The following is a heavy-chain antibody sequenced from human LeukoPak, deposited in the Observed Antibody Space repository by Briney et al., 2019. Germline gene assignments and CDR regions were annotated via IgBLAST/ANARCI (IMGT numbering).Heavy chain of an antibody. CDR1: GFTFSSYA. CDR2: ISSNGGSA. V-gene: IGHV3-64*01. CDR3: ARVSGGAGYSY. D-gene: IGHD2-21*01. J-gene: IGHJ4*02. Sequence: GGSLRLSCAASGFTFSSYAMHWVRQAPGKGLEYVSAISSNGGSAYYANSVKGRFTISRDNSKNTLYLQMGSLSAEDMAVYYCARVSGGAGYSYWGQGTLVTVPP.